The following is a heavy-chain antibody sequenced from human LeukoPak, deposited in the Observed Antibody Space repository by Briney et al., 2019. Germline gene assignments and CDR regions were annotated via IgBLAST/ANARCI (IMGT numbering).Heavy chain of an antibody. Sequence: SETLSLTCAVYGGSFSGYYWSWIRQPPGKGLEWIGEINHSGSTNYNPSLKSRVTISVDTSKNQFSLKLSSVTAADTAVYYCARGRHSSSWRRQANWFDPWGQGTLVTVSS. J-gene: IGHJ5*02. V-gene: IGHV4-34*01. CDR1: GGSFSGYY. CDR3: ARGRHSSSWRRQANWFDP. D-gene: IGHD6-13*01. CDR2: INHSGST.